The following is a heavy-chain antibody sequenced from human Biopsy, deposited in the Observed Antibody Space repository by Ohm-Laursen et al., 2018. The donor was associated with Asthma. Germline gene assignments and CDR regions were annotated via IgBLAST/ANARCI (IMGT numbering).Heavy chain of an antibody. Sequence: SLRLSCAAFGFSFSNFAIHWVRQAPGKGLEWVGVISKDASTQDYADSVKGRFTMARDNSKNTVYLQMISLRVEDTSVYYCARGAYYDFWSGYSRPIPGYYGMDVWGHGTTVTVSS. CDR3: ARGAYYDFWSGYSRPIPGYYGMDV. V-gene: IGHV3-30*01. D-gene: IGHD3-3*01. CDR2: ISKDASTQ. J-gene: IGHJ6*02. CDR1: GFSFSNFA.